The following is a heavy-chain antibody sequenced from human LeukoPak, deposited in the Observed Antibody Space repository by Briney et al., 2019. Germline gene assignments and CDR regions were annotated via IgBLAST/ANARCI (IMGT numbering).Heavy chain of an antibody. Sequence: GSSVKVFCQHSGSTLSRYAISWVRQPTGYGPEWMGGIIPIFGIPNYAQKFQGRVTITADESTSTAYMELSSLRSEDTAVYYCARDTLGYCSGGTCYSGVGDAFDIWGQGTMVTVSS. J-gene: IGHJ3*02. D-gene: IGHD2-15*01. CDR1: GSTLSRYA. CDR2: IIPIFGIP. V-gene: IGHV1-69*01. CDR3: ARDTLGYCSGGTCYSGVGDAFDI.